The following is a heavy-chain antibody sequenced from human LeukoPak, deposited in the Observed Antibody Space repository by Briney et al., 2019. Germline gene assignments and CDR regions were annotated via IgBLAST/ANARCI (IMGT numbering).Heavy chain of an antibody. Sequence: SETLSLTCTVSGASITSYYWSWIRQPPGKGLEWIGYVYYSGGTTYNPSIKSRVTMSVDTSKNQFSLNLSSVTAADRAVYYCATTQGNLFHYWGQGTLVTVSS. CDR3: ATTQGNLFHY. D-gene: IGHD3-10*01. CDR2: VYYSGGT. J-gene: IGHJ4*02. V-gene: IGHV4-59*08. CDR1: GASITSYY.